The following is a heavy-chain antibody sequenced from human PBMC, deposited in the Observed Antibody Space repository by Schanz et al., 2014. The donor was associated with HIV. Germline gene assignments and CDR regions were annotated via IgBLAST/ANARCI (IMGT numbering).Heavy chain of an antibody. Sequence: QVPLVQSGAEVKKPGSSVRVSCKTSGGTFSNYAVSWVRQAPGHGLEWMGIINTGDGNLRYAQKFQGRVTMTRDPSTSPVYMELYSLTSEDTAVYYCARGVDILTAFDYWDQGTLVVVSS. V-gene: IGHV1-46*01. CDR1: GGTFSNYA. CDR3: ARGVDILTAFDY. J-gene: IGHJ4*02. CDR2: INTGDGNL. D-gene: IGHD3-9*01.